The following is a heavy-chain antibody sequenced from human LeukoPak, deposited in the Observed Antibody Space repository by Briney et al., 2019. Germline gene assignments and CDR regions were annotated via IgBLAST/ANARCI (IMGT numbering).Heavy chain of an antibody. J-gene: IGHJ6*02. CDR2: INPSGGST. V-gene: IGHV1-46*01. CDR1: GYTFTSYY. Sequence: ASVKVSCKASGYTFTSYYMHWVRQAPGQGLEWMGIINPSGGSTSYAQKFQGRVTMTRDTSTSTVYMELSSLRSEDTAVYYCARGGYSYGLSYYYYSMDVWGQGTTVTVSS. CDR3: ARGGYSYGLSYYYYSMDV. D-gene: IGHD5-18*01.